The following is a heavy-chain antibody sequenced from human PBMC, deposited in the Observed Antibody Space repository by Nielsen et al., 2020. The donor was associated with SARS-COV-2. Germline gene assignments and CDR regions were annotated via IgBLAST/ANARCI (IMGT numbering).Heavy chain of an antibody. CDR2: IYYSGST. CDR3: ARGRLEINMMLVVMTGAANYFDS. J-gene: IGHJ4*02. Sequence: SETLSLTCTVSGGSISSYYWSWIRQPPGKGLEWIGYIYYSGSTNYNPSLKNRVTISEETSKNQFSLRLTSVTAADTAVYYCARGRLEINMMLVVMTGAANYFDSWGQGTLVTVSS. V-gene: IGHV4-59*12. D-gene: IGHD3-22*01. CDR1: GGSISSYY.